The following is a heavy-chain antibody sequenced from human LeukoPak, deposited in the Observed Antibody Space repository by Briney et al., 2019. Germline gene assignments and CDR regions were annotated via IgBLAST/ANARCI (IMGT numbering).Heavy chain of an antibody. J-gene: IGHJ4*02. CDR1: GFTFSSYA. V-gene: IGHV3-23*01. Sequence: GGFLRLSCAASGFTFSSYAMSWVRQAPGKGLEWVSGISGSGGTTYYADSVKGRFTISRDNSKNTLYLQMNSLRAEDTAVYYCAKDDDYVWGSYRKEDYFDYWGQGTLVTVSS. CDR2: ISGSGGTT. D-gene: IGHD3-16*02. CDR3: AKDDDYVWGSYRKEDYFDY.